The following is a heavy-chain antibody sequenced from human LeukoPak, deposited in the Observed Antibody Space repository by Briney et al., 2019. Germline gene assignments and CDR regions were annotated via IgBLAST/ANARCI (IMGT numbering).Heavy chain of an antibody. V-gene: IGHV1-18*01. CDR1: GYTFTSYG. D-gene: IGHD3-22*01. J-gene: IGHJ4*02. CDR2: ISAYNGNT. CDR3: ARAYYYDSSGYPSTLWY. Sequence: ASVKVSCKASGYTFTSYGISWVRQAPGQGRDWMGWISAYNGNTNYAQKLQGRVTMTTDTSTSTAYMELRSLRSDDTAVYYCARAYYYDSSGYPSTLWYWGQGTLVTVSS.